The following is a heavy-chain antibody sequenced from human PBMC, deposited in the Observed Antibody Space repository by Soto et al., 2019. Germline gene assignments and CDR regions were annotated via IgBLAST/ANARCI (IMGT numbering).Heavy chain of an antibody. CDR2: INAGNGNT. CDR3: KRDRDGSSPEEGFDY. J-gene: IGHJ4*02. Sequence: ASVKVSCKASGYTFTSHAMHWVRQAPGQRLEWMGWINAGNGNTKYSQKFQGRVTITRDTSASTAYMELSSLRSEDTAVYYCKRDRDGSSPEEGFDYWGQGTLVTVSS. V-gene: IGHV1-3*01. D-gene: IGHD6-6*01. CDR1: GYTFTSHA.